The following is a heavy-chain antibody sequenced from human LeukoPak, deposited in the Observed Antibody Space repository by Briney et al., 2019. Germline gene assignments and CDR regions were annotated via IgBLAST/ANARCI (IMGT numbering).Heavy chain of an antibody. Sequence: SETLSLTCTVSGGSISSYYWSWIRQPPGKGLEWIAYISDIGSLNYNPSLKSRVTISLDTSKNQSSLKLSSVTAADTAVYYCAGHEASNTVDFWGQGTLVTVSS. CDR2: ISDIGSL. CDR1: GGSISSYY. D-gene: IGHD4-4*01. V-gene: IGHV4-59*08. J-gene: IGHJ4*02. CDR3: AGHEASNTVDF.